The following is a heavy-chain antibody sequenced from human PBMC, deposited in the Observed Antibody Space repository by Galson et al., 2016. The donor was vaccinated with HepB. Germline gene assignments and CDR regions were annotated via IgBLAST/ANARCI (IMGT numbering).Heavy chain of an antibody. Sequence: SCAASGLTFSNYWMTWVRQAPGKGLEWVANIRQDGSEKYYVDSVKGRFTVSTDSAKNSLYLQMNSLRAKDTAVYYCFVPLFDSWGQGALVTVSS. D-gene: IGHD3-10*02. CDR2: IRQDGSEK. V-gene: IGHV3-7*01. CDR1: GLTFSNYW. J-gene: IGHJ4*02. CDR3: FVPLFDS.